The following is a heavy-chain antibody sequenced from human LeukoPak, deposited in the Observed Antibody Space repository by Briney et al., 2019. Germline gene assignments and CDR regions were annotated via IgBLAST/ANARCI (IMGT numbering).Heavy chain of an antibody. J-gene: IGHJ5*02. CDR3: ARSALFDFWSGYYSEETNWFDP. CDR1: GGSISSSSYY. CDR2: IYYSGST. V-gene: IGHV4-39*01. D-gene: IGHD3-3*01. Sequence: SETLSLTCTVSGGSISSSSYYWGWIRQPPGKGLEWIGSIYYSGSTYYNPSLKSRATISVDTSKNQFSLKLSSVTAADTAVYYCARSALFDFWSGYYSEETNWFDPWGQGTLVTVSS.